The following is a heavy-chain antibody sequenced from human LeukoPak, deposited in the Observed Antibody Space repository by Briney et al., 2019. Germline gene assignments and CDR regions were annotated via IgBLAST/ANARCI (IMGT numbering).Heavy chain of an antibody. Sequence: SGPTLVKPTQTLTLTCTFSGFSLSTSGVGVGWIRQPPGKALEWLALIYWNDDKRYSPSLKSRLTITKDTSKNQVVLTMTNMDPVDTATYYCAHTDLGYCSSTSCLNWFAPWGQGTLVTVSS. CDR2: IYWNDDK. CDR3: AHTDLGYCSSTSCLNWFAP. D-gene: IGHD2-2*01. J-gene: IGHJ5*02. V-gene: IGHV2-5*01. CDR1: GFSLSTSGVG.